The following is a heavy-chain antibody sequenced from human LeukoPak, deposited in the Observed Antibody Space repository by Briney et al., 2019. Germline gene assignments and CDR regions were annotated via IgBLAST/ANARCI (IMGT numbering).Heavy chain of an antibody. D-gene: IGHD2-15*01. Sequence: GESLKISCKGSGYSFTTYWITWVRQMPGKGLEWMGRIDPSDSYTNYRPSFQGHVTISTDKSISTAYLQWSSLKASDTAMYYCARRSCSGGRCYLDYWGQGTLVTVSS. CDR3: ARRSCSGGRCYLDY. V-gene: IGHV5-10-1*01. J-gene: IGHJ4*02. CDR1: GYSFTTYW. CDR2: IDPSDSYT.